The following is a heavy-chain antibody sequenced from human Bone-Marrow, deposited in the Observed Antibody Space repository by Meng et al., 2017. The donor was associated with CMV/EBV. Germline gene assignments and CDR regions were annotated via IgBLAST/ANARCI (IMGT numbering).Heavy chain of an antibody. V-gene: IGHV1-46*01. CDR3: ARDVGLGWCRYGMDV. CDR1: GYTFTSYY. Sequence: ASVKVSCKASGYTFTSYYMHWVRQAPGQGLEWMGIINPSGGSTSYAQKFQGRVTMTRDTSTSTVYMELSSLRSDDTAVYYCARDVGLGWCRYGMDVWGQGTTVTVSS. D-gene: IGHD2-8*01. CDR2: INPSGGST. J-gene: IGHJ6*02.